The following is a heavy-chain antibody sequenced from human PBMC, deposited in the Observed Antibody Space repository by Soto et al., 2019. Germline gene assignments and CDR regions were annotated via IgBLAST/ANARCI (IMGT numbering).Heavy chain of an antibody. CDR1: GFPFSSYA. CDR3: AKGHSDYQGDYNYYGMDV. J-gene: IGHJ6*02. V-gene: IGHV3-23*01. D-gene: IGHD6-25*01. Sequence: VGSVRLSCAASGFPFSSYAISWVRQAPGRGLEWVAASTGAGGGTYNLEAVKGRLTVSRDNSKKTVYLQLDGLRAEDTAVYYCAKGHSDYQGDYNYYGMDVWGQGTTVTVSS. CDR2: STGAGGGT.